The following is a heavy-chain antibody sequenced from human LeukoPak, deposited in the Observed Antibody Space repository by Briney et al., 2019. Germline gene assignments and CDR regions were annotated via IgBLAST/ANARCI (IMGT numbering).Heavy chain of an antibody. CDR1: GYTFTGYY. V-gene: IGHV1-2*02. D-gene: IGHD4-11*01. CDR2: INPNSGGT. J-gene: IGHJ6*03. Sequence: ASVKVSCKASGYTFTGYYMHWVRQAPGQGLEWMGWINPNSGGTNYAQKVQGRVTMTRDTSISTAYMELSRLRSDDTAVYYCARTHLYSKYYYYYYMDVWGKGTTVTVSS. CDR3: ARTHLYSKYYYYYYMDV.